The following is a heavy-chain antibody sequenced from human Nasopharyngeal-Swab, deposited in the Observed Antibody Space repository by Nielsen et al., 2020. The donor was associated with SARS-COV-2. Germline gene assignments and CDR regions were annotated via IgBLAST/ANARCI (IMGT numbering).Heavy chain of an antibody. CDR2: ISWNSGSI. V-gene: IGHV3-9*01. Sequence: SLRLSCAASGFTFDDYAMHWVRQAPGKGLEWVSGISWNSGSIGYADSVKGRFTISRDNAKNSLYLQMNSLRAEDTALYYCAKGGDYYGSGSNFDYWGQGTLVTVSS. J-gene: IGHJ4*02. CDR3: AKGGDYYGSGSNFDY. CDR1: GFTFDDYA. D-gene: IGHD3-10*01.